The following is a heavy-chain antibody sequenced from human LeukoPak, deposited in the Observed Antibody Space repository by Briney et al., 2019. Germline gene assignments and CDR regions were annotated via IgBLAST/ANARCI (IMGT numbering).Heavy chain of an antibody. D-gene: IGHD3-3*01. J-gene: IGHJ6*02. CDR3: AKDVELSYDFWSGYPYAHYYGMDV. V-gene: IGHV3-30*18. Sequence: GGSLRLSCAASGFTFSSYGMHWVRQAPGKGLEWVAVISYDGSNKYYADSVKGRFTISRDNSKNTLYLQMNSLRAEDTAVYYCAKDVELSYDFWSGYPYAHYYGMDVWGQGTTVTVSS. CDR1: GFTFSSYG. CDR2: ISYDGSNK.